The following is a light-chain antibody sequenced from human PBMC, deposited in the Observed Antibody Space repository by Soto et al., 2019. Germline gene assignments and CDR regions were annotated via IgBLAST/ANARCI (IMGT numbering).Light chain of an antibody. CDR2: AAS. CDR1: QGISSW. CDR3: QQYHTSSIT. Sequence: DIQMTHSPSSVSASVGDRVTITCRASQGISSWLAWYQQKPGKAPKLLIYAASSLQSGVPSRFSGSGSGTEFTLTIDRLQPDDFATYYCQQYHTSSITFGQGTRLEIK. V-gene: IGKV1D-16*01. J-gene: IGKJ5*01.